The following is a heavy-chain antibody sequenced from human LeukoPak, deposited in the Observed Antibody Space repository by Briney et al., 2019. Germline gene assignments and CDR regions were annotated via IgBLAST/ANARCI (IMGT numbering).Heavy chain of an antibody. CDR2: TSGYNGNT. D-gene: IGHD3-16*02. J-gene: IGHJ4*02. CDR1: GYTFTDYG. Sequence: ASVKVSCKASGYTFTDYGISWVRQAPGQGLEWMGWTSGYNGNTNSAQNLQGRVTLTTDTSSRTAYMEVTSLTSDDTAMYYCARGGILASFDIWGQGTPVTVSS. V-gene: IGHV1-18*01. CDR3: ARGGILASFDI.